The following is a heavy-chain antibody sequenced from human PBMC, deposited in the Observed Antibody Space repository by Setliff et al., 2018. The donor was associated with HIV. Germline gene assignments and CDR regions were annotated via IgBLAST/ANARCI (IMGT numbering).Heavy chain of an antibody. D-gene: IGHD3-10*01. CDR2: ISAYNAKT. Sequence: ASVKVSCKASGYSFTNLGLNWVRQAPGQGLEWMGWISAYNAKTNYAQKVQGRVTMTTDISTRTAYTELRSLRSDDTAVYFCARGALLAVFDFDHWGHGTLVTVS. CDR1: GYSFTNLG. J-gene: IGHJ4*01. CDR3: ARGALLAVFDFDH. V-gene: IGHV1-18*01.